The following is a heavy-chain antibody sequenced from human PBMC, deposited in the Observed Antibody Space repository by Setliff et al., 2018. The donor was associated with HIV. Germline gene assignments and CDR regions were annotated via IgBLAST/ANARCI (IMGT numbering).Heavy chain of an antibody. V-gene: IGHV1-8*02. CDR2: MNPNSGNT. J-gene: IGHJ4*02. CDR1: GYTFTSYD. D-gene: IGHD6-13*01. CDR3: ATGIAAAGGIDY. Sequence: ASVKVSCKASGYTFTSYDINWVRQATGQGLEWMGWMNPNSGNTGYAQKFQGRVTMTRNTSIRTAYMELSSLTSDGTAVYYCATGIAAAGGIDYWGQGTLVTVSS.